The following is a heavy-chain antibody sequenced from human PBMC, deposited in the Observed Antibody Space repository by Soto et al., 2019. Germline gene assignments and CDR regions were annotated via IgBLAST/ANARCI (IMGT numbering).Heavy chain of an antibody. D-gene: IGHD5-18*01. CDR2: IIPIVGRA. J-gene: IGHJ4*02. V-gene: IGHV1-69*12. CDR3: AGPSPQLWSLFY. Sequence: QVQLVQSGAEAKKPGSSVKVSCKASGGTFSSYAISWVRQAPGQGLEWRGGIIPIVGRANYAQKFQGRVTITAPESTRTAYMDLSSLSSEDAAVSYFAGPSPQLWSLFYWGQRTLLTVSS. CDR1: GGTFSSYA.